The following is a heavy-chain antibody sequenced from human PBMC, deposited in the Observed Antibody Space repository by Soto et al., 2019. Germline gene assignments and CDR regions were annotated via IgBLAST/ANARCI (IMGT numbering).Heavy chain of an antibody. Sequence: PSETLSLTCTVSGGSISSGGYYWSWIRQHPGKGLEWIGYIYYSGSTYYNPSLKSRVTISVDTSKNQFSLKLSSVTAADTAVYYCARGEIAVASYYYYGMDVWGQGTTVTVS. CDR2: IYYSGST. J-gene: IGHJ6*02. CDR3: ARGEIAVASYYYYGMDV. D-gene: IGHD6-19*01. CDR1: GGSISSGGYY. V-gene: IGHV4-31*03.